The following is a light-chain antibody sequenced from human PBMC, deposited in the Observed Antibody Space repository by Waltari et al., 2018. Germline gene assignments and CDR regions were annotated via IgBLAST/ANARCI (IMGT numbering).Light chain of an antibody. CDR1: ESIRTY. V-gene: IGKV1-39*01. Sequence: DIQMTQSPSSLSASVGDRVTITCRASESIRTYLNWYQHTAGRAPKLLIYATSSLQSGVPARFSGSGSETDFTLTITSLQPEDFATYYCQQSYNMWAFGQGTKVEIK. CDR3: QQSYNMWA. J-gene: IGKJ1*01. CDR2: ATS.